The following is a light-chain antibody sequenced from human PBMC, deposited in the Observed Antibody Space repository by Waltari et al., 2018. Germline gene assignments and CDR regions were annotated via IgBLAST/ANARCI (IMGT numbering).Light chain of an antibody. CDR1: QSVSTS. V-gene: IGKV3-15*01. CDR2: SAS. CDR3: QQYLNWYT. Sequence: ETVLTQSPATLSVSPGERVTLSCRASQSVSTSLAWHQQKPGQAPRLLIYSASTRATGIPARFSGSGSGTEFTLTISSLQSEDLAVYYCQQYLNWYTFGQGTKLEIK. J-gene: IGKJ2*01.